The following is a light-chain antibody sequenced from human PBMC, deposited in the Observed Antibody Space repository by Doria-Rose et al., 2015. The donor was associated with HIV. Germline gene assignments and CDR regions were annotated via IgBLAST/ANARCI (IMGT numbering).Light chain of an antibody. CDR2: DGS. CDR1: QRFSSTY. V-gene: IGKV3-20*01. J-gene: IGKJ1*01. CDR3: HQYGTSWT. Sequence: TQSPGTLSLSPGERATLSCRASQRFSSTYLAWYQQKPGQAPSLLIYDGSTTATGIPDRFSASGSGTDFTLTINRLEPEDFALYYWHQYGTSWTFGQGTKVEI.